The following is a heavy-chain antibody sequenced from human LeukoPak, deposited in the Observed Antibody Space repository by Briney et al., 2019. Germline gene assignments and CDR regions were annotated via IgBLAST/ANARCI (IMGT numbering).Heavy chain of an antibody. CDR2: ISGSGGST. J-gene: IGHJ4*02. V-gene: IGHV3-23*01. CDR1: GFTFSSYA. D-gene: IGHD1-26*01. Sequence: GGSLRLSCAASGFTFSSYAMSWVRQAPGKGLEWVSAISGSGGSTYYADSVKGRFTISRGNSKNTLYLQMNSLRAEDTAVYYCAKVSAFKAGAKYYFDYWGQGTLVTVSS. CDR3: AKVSAFKAGAKYYFDY.